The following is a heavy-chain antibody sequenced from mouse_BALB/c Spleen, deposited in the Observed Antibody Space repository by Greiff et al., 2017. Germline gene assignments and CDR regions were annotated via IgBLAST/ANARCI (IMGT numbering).Heavy chain of an antibody. D-gene: IGHD2-3*01. J-gene: IGHJ1*01. CDR1: GYTFTSYS. V-gene: IGHV1-4*01. Sequence: VKLQESGAELARPGASVKLSCKASGYTFTSYSMHWVKQRPGQGLEWIGYINPSSGYTNYNQKFKDKATLTADKSSSTAYMQLSSLTSEDSAVYYCASSTDGWYFDVWGAGTTVTVSS. CDR3: ASSTDGWYFDV. CDR2: INPSSGYT.